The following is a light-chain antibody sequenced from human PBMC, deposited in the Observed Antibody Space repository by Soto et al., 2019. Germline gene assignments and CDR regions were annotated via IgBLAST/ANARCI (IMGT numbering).Light chain of an antibody. CDR3: QQYNSYSGT. CDR1: QNINSW. Sequence: DIQMTQSPSTLSASVGDRVTITCRASQNINSWLAWYQQKPGTAPKLLIYDASSLESGVPSRFGGSGSGTEFTLTISSLQPDDFATYYCQQYNSYSGTVGQGTKVDIK. V-gene: IGKV1-5*01. CDR2: DAS. J-gene: IGKJ1*01.